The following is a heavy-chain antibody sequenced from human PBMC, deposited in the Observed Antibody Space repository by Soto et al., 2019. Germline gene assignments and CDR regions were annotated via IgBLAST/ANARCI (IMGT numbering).Heavy chain of an antibody. J-gene: IGHJ6*02. CDR2: MYNTGST. V-gene: IGHV4-59*01. Sequence: ETLSLTCTVSGGSISGYYWSWIRQPPGKGLEWIGYMYNTGSTVYNPSFKSRVTISVDTSKNQFSLKLNSVTAADTTVYYCARDLWGYCGTDCYPLDVWGQGTTV. CDR3: ARDLWGYCGTDCYPLDV. CDR1: GGSISGYY. D-gene: IGHD2-21*02.